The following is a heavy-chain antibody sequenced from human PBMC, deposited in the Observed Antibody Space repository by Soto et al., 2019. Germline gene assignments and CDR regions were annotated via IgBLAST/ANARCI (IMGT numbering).Heavy chain of an antibody. CDR1: GFTFSSYA. D-gene: IGHD2-2*01. CDR3: ARDNCSSTSCYVDYYYMDV. V-gene: IGHV3-64*01. J-gene: IGHJ6*03. Sequence: PGGSLRLSCAASGFTFSSYAMHWVRQAPGKGLDYFLFISSIGGSTYYAISVKGRFTISRDNSKNTLYLQMGSLRAEDMAVYYCARDNCSSTSCYVDYYYMDVWGKGTTVTVSS. CDR2: ISSIGGST.